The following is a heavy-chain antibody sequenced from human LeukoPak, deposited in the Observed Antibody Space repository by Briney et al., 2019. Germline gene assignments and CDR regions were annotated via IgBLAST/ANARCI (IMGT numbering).Heavy chain of an antibody. J-gene: IGHJ4*02. V-gene: IGHV3-7*01. Sequence: GGSLRLSCVASGFTFNNYWRTVVRQAPGGGREWVANTRHEGSARYYGDTVKGRFTISKDDAKNSLFLQMKSLRADHTALYYCARDNSEFDYWGQGNPVTVSS. CDR2: TRHEGSAR. CDR3: ARDNSEFDY. D-gene: IGHD4-11*01. CDR1: GFTFNNYW.